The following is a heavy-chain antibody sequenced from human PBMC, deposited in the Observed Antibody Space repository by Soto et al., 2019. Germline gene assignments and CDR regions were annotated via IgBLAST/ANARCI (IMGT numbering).Heavy chain of an antibody. CDR2: IIPIFGTA. J-gene: IGHJ6*02. CDR1: GGTFSSYA. Sequence: QVQLVQSGAEVKKPGSSVKVSCKASGGTFSSYAISWVRQAPGQGLEWMGGIIPIFGTANYAQKFQGRVTITADESMSTAYMELSSLRSEDTAVYYCARDSSSWKGAYYYYGMDVWGQGTTVTVSS. CDR3: ARDSSSWKGAYYYYGMDV. V-gene: IGHV1-69*12. D-gene: IGHD6-13*01.